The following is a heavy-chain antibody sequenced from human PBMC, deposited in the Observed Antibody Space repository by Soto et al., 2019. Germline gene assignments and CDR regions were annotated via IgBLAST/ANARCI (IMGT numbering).Heavy chain of an antibody. V-gene: IGHV1-8*01. CDR3: ARGNRVATYYYGMDV. D-gene: IGHD5-12*01. J-gene: IGHJ6*02. CDR1: GYTFTSHD. CDR2: MNPNSGNT. Sequence: ASVKVSCKASGYTFTSHDINWVRQATGQGLEWMGWMNPNSGNTGYAQKFQGRVTMTRNTSISTAYMELSSLRSEDTAVYYCARGNRVATYYYGMDVWGQGTTVTVSS.